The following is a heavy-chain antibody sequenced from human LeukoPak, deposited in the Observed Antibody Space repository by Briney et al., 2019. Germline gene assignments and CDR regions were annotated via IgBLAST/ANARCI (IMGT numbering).Heavy chain of an antibody. J-gene: IGHJ2*01. Sequence: PSETLSHTCTVSGGSITTSSYYWGWIRQPPGKGLEWIGIIYYSGSTYYNPSLKGRVTISVDTSKNQFSLKLSSVTAADTAVYYCARALRARYFDLWGRGTLVTVSS. V-gene: IGHV4-39*01. CDR2: IYYSGST. CDR3: ARALRARYFDL. CDR1: GGSITTSSYY.